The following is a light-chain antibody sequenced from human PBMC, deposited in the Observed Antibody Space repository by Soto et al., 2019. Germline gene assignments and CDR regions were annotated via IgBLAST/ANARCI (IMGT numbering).Light chain of an antibody. CDR1: QSISSY. Sequence: DIQMTQSPSSLSASVLDRVTITCLASQSISSYLNWYQQKPGKAPKLLIYAASSLQSGVPSRFSGSGSGTDFTLTISSLQPEDFATYYCQQSYSTHWTFGQGTKVDI. CDR2: AAS. J-gene: IGKJ1*01. V-gene: IGKV1-39*01. CDR3: QQSYSTHWT.